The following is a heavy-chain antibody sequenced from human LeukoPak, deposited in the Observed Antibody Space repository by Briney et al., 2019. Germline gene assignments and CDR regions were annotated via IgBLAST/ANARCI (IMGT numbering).Heavy chain of an antibody. CDR3: ARLPQQLDAFDI. CDR2: INHSGST. J-gene: IGHJ3*02. CDR1: GGSFSGYY. Sequence: SEILSLTCAVYGGSFSGYYWSWIRQPPGKGLEWIGEINHSGSTNYNPSLKSRVTISVDTSKNQFSLKLSSVTAADTAVYHCARLPQQLDAFDIWGQGTMVTVSS. V-gene: IGHV4-34*01. D-gene: IGHD6-13*01.